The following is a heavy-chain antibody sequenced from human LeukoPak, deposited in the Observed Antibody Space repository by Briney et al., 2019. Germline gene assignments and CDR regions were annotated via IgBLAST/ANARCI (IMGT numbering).Heavy chain of an antibody. CDR3: ARDQWLDY. J-gene: IGHJ4*02. D-gene: IGHD5-24*01. CDR2: IGTSGNTI. CDR1: GFTFSGYI. V-gene: IGHV3-48*01. Sequence: GGSLILSCSASGFTFSGYIMNWVRQAPGKGLEWVSFIGTSGNTIYYADSVKGRFTVSRDNAKNALYLQMNSLTAEDTAVYYCARDQWLDYWGQGTLVTVSS.